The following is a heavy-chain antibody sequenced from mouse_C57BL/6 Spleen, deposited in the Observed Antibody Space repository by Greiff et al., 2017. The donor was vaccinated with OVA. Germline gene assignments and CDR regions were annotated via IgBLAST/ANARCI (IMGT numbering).Heavy chain of an antibody. V-gene: IGHV1-52*01. D-gene: IGHD3-3*01. CDR3: ARREGTAGSYFDY. CDR1: GYTFTSYW. CDR2: IDPSDSET. J-gene: IGHJ2*01. Sequence: QVQLKQPGAELVRPGSSVKLSCKASGYTFTSYWMHWVKQRPIQGLEWIGNIDPSDSETHYNQKFKDKATLTVDKSSSTAYMQLSSLTSEDSAVYYCARREGTAGSYFDYWGQGTTLTVSS.